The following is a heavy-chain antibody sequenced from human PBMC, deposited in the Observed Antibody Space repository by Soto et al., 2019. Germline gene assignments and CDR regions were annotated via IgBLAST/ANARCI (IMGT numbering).Heavy chain of an antibody. Sequence: TLSLTCTVSGGSISNAAYSWCWIRQPPGKCLEWIGYIYPSGMPFYNPSLRSRVTISIDRSNDQFSLNLKSVTAADTAVYCCARERGSYGIYDSWRPGTLVTFSS. V-gene: IGHV4-30-2*01. D-gene: IGHD5-18*01. CDR2: IYPSGMP. CDR3: ARERGSYGIYDS. CDR1: GGSISNAAYS. J-gene: IGHJ4*02.